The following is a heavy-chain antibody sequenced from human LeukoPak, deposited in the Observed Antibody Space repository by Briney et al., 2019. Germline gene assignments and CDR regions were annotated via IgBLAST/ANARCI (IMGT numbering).Heavy chain of an antibody. CDR1: GGSFSGYY. CDR3: ARGGSSWYGVGFDY. J-gene: IGHJ4*02. D-gene: IGHD6-13*01. CDR2: INHSGST. Sequence: SETLSLTCAVHGGSFSGYYWSWIRQPPGKGLEWIGEINHSGSTDYNPSLKSRVTISVDTSKNQFSLKLSSVTAADTAVYYCARGGSSWYGVGFDYWGQGTLVTVSS. V-gene: IGHV4-34*01.